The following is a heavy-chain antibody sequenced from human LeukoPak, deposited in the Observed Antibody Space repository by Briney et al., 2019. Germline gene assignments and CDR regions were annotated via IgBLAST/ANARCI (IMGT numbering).Heavy chain of an antibody. V-gene: IGHV1-69*04. CDR3: ARSIAARTYYFDY. CDR1: GGTFSSYA. Sequence: ASVKVSCMASGGTFSSYAISWVRQAPGQGLEWMGRIIPIFGIANYAQKFQGRVTITADKSTSTAYMELSSLRSEDTAVYYCARSIAARTYYFDYWGQGTLVTVSS. D-gene: IGHD6-6*01. CDR2: IIPIFGIA. J-gene: IGHJ4*02.